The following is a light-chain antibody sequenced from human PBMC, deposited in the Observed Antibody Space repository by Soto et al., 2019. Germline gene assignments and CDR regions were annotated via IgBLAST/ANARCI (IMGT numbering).Light chain of an antibody. V-gene: IGLV6-57*03. CDR2: EDN. CDR1: SGSIASNY. CDR3: QSYDSSNQGNWV. J-gene: IGLJ3*02. Sequence: NFMLTQPHSVSESPGKTVTISCTRSSGSIASNYVQWYQQRPGSAPTTVIYEDNQRPSRVPDRFSGSIDSSSNSASLTISGLKTEDEADYYCQSYDSSNQGNWVFGGGTKLTVL.